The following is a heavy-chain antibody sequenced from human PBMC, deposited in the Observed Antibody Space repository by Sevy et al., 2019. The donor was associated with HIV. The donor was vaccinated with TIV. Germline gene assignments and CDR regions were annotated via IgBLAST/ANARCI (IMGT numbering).Heavy chain of an antibody. V-gene: IGHV3-30*03. Sequence: GGSLRLSCAASGFNFRIYAMHWVRQAPGKGLVWVAVISYDGSDKFYAESVKGRFTISRDNSKNMVFLQLNSLRGDDTAVYYCATGRQGATYGYWGQGTPVTVSS. J-gene: IGHJ4*02. CDR3: ATGRQGATYGY. CDR2: ISYDGSDK. D-gene: IGHD1-26*01. CDR1: GFNFRIYA.